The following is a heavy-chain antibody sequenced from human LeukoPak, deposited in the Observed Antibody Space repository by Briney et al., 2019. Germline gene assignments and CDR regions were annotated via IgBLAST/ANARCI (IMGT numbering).Heavy chain of an antibody. CDR3: ARNSGANVYTYSFQY. CDR1: GLTFDDYG. D-gene: IGHD1-26*01. Sequence: GSLRLSCVASGLTFDDYGMSWVRQAPGKGLEWVSGINWNGGTTTYADSVKGRFTISRDNAKNSLYLQMNSLRVEDTAFYYCARNSGANVYTYSFQYWGRGTLVTISS. J-gene: IGHJ4*02. V-gene: IGHV3-20*04. CDR2: INWNGGTT.